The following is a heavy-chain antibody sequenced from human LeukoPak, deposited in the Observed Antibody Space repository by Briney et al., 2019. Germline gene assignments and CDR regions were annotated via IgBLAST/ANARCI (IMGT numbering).Heavy chain of an antibody. V-gene: IGHV5-51*01. D-gene: IGHD6-13*01. J-gene: IGHJ5*02. CDR1: GYSFTSHW. CDR2: IYPGDSDT. CDR3: ARRSGGSDGSSWFGWFDP. Sequence: GESLKISCEGSGYSFTSHWIGWVRQMPGKGLEWMGIIYPGDSDTRYSPSFQGQVTISDDKSISTAYLQWSSLKASDTAIYYCARRSGGSDGSSWFGWFDPWGQGTLVTVSS.